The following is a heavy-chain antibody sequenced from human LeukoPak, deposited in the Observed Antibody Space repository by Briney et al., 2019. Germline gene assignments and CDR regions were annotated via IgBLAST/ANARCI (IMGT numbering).Heavy chain of an antibody. J-gene: IGHJ4*02. Sequence: ASVKVSCKASGYTFTSYGISWVRQAPGQGLEWMGGIIPIFGTANYAQKFQGRVTITADESTSTAYMELSSLRSEDTAVYYCARGDPPSNFDYWGQGTLVTVSS. CDR3: ARGDPPSNFDY. D-gene: IGHD6-6*01. V-gene: IGHV1-69*13. CDR1: GYTFTSYG. CDR2: IIPIFGTA.